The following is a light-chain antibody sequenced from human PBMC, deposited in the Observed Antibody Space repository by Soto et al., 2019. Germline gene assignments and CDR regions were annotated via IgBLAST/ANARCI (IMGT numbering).Light chain of an antibody. V-gene: IGLV2-8*01. CDR2: EVV. Sequence: QSALTQPPSASGSPGQSVTISCTGTKSDIGVYDFVSWYQHHPGKAPRLIIYEVVQRPSGVPDRFSGSKSGNTASLTVSGLQAADEADYFCKSHAGSNTYVFGSGTKLTVL. CDR1: KSDIGVYDF. J-gene: IGLJ1*01. CDR3: KSHAGSNTYV.